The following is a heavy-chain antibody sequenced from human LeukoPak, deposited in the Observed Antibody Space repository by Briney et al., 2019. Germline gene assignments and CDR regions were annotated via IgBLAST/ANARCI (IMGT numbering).Heavy chain of an antibody. D-gene: IGHD2-2*01. CDR1: GFTFSSCS. Sequence: GGSLRLSCAASGFTFSSCSMNWVRQAPGKGLEWVSYISSSSSTIYYADSVKGRFTISRDNAKNSLYLQMNSLRDEDTAVYYCARDRCSSTSCGYDYWGQGTLVTVSS. CDR2: ISSSSSTI. V-gene: IGHV3-48*02. CDR3: ARDRCSSTSCGYDY. J-gene: IGHJ4*02.